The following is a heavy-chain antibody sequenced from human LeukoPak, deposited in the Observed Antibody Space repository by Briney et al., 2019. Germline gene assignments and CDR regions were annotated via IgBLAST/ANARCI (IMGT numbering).Heavy chain of an antibody. CDR3: ARDYTGYFP. CDR1: GFTFSSYW. D-gene: IGHD3-9*01. CDR2: IKTDGSVK. Sequence: GGSLRLSCEASGFTFSSYWMSWVRQAPGKGLEWVANIKTDGSVKYYVDSVKGRFTISRDNAKNSLYLQMNSLGAEDTAVYYCARDYTGYFPWGQGTLVIVSS. V-gene: IGHV3-7*03. J-gene: IGHJ5*02.